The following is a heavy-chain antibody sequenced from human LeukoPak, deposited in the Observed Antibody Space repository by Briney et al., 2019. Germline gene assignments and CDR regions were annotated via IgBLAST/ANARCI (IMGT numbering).Heavy chain of an antibody. D-gene: IGHD2-15*01. V-gene: IGHV1-46*01. CDR2: INPSGGST. J-gene: IGHJ5*02. CDR3: ARDRGGNTYGFDP. Sequence: GASVKVSCTASRYTFTSHYIHWVRQAPGHGLEWVGIINPSGGSTSYAQMFQGRVTMTRYTYTSKVYMELSSLRSEDTAVYYCARDRGGNTYGFDPWGQGTLVTVSS. CDR1: RYTFTSHY.